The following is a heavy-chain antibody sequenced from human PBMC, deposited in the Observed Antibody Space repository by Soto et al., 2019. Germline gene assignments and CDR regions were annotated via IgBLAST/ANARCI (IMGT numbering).Heavy chain of an antibody. Sequence: QVHLVESGAGVVQPGRSLRLSCAASGFTFSSYGMHWVRQAPGKGLEWVALTWNDGTNKYYADSVKGRFTISRDNSKNTLYLPMNSLRVEDTAVYYCARDLDLYGDSCFDYWGQGTLVTVSS. CDR3: ARDLDLYGDSCFDY. CDR2: TWNDGTNK. J-gene: IGHJ4*02. CDR1: GFTFSSYG. V-gene: IGHV3-33*01. D-gene: IGHD4-17*01.